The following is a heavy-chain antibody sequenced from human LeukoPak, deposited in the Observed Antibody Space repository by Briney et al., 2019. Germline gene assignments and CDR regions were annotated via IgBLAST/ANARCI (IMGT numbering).Heavy chain of an antibody. CDR3: ARLPTFYYDSSGCHYDY. Sequence: PGGSLRLSCAASGLTVSSNHMSWVRQAPGRGLEWASSTAGSGISKDYADSVKGRFTISKDKSKDTLYLQMDNLRAEDTGVYFCARLPTFYYDSSGCHYDYWGQGTLVTVSS. D-gene: IGHD3-22*01. CDR2: TAGSGISK. CDR1: GLTVSSNH. V-gene: IGHV3-53*01. J-gene: IGHJ4*02.